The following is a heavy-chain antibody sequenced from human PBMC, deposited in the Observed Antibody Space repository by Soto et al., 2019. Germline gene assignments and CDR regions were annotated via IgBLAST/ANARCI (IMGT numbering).Heavy chain of an antibody. V-gene: IGHV1-69*13. CDR3: ATRDPGHY. Sequence: SVKVSCKASGGTFGSNGITWARQAPGQGIEWMGGIIPIFGTTNYAQKFQGRVTITADESTSTAYMELSSLSSEDTAVYYCATRDPGHYWGQGTLVTVSS. CDR1: GGTFGSNG. J-gene: IGHJ4*02. CDR2: IIPIFGTT.